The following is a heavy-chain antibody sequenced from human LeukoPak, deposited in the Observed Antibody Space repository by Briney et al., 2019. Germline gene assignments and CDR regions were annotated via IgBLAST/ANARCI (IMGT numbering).Heavy chain of an antibody. D-gene: IGHD3-22*01. CDR3: ARARPLLSYYDSSGYFGAHFDY. CDR2: IYYSGST. V-gene: IGHV4-59*01. Sequence: PSETLSLTCTVSGGSISSYYWSWIRQPPGKGLEWIGYIYYSGSTNYNPSLKSRVTISVDTSKNQFSLKLSSVTAADTAVYYCARARPLLSYYDSSGYFGAHFDYWGQGTLVTVSS. CDR1: GGSISSYY. J-gene: IGHJ4*02.